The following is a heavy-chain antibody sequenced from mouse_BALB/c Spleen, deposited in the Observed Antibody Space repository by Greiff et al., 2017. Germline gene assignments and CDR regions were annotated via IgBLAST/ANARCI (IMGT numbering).Heavy chain of an antibody. Sequence: VQLQQSGPELVKPGASVKMSCKASGYTFTSYVMHWVKQKPGQGLEWIGYINPYNDGTKYNEKFKGKATLTSDKSSSTAYMQLSSLTSEDSAVYFCARWGITTVVGLDYWGQGTTLTVSS. CDR1: GYTFTSYV. CDR2: INPYNDGT. D-gene: IGHD1-1*01. CDR3: ARWGITTVVGLDY. V-gene: IGHV1-14*01. J-gene: IGHJ2*01.